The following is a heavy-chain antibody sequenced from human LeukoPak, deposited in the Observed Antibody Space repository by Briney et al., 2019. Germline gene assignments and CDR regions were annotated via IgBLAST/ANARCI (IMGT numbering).Heavy chain of an antibody. CDR2: ISYDGSNK. CDR1: GFTFSTYG. D-gene: IGHD6-13*01. Sequence: GGSLRLSCAASGFTFSTYGMHWVRQAPGKGLEWVAVISYDGSNKYYADSVKGRFTISRDNSKNTLYLQMNSLRAEDTAVYYCAKACSQYYYYYMDVWGKGTTVTVSS. V-gene: IGHV3-30*18. J-gene: IGHJ6*03. CDR3: AKACSQYYYYYMDV.